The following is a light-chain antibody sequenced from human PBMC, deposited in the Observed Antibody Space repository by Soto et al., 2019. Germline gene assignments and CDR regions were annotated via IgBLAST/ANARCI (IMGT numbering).Light chain of an antibody. V-gene: IGKV1-5*01. J-gene: IGKJ1*01. CDR1: QSISSW. Sequence: DIQMTQSPSTLSASVGDRVTITCRASQSISSWLAWYQQKPGKAPKLLIYDASSLESGVPSRFSGSGSGPEFTITISSLQPDDFATYYCQQYNSYSRTFGQGTKVEIK. CDR2: DAS. CDR3: QQYNSYSRT.